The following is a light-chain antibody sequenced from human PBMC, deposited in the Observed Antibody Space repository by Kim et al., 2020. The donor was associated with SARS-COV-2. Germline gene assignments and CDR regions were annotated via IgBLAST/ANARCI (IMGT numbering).Light chain of an antibody. J-gene: IGKJ1*01. CDR3: QQYNNWPPWT. CDR2: GAS. Sequence: GERATLSCMASQSVSSNLAWYQQRPGQAPRLLIYGASTRATGIPARFSGSGSGTEFTLTISSLQSEDFAVYYCQQYNNWPPWTFGQGTKVDIK. V-gene: IGKV3-15*01. CDR1: QSVSSN.